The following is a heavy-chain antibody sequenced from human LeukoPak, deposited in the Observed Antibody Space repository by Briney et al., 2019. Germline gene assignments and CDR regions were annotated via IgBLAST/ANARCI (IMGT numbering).Heavy chain of an antibody. V-gene: IGHV3-30*02. CDR3: AKDYYDSSGSGYFDY. CDR1: GFTFSSYG. J-gene: IGHJ4*02. D-gene: IGHD3-22*01. CDR2: IWYGGSNK. Sequence: GGSLRLSCAASGFTFSSYGMHWVRQAPGKGLEWVAVIWYGGSNKYYADSVKGRFTISRDNSKNTLYLQMNSLRAEDTAVYYCAKDYYDSSGSGYFDYWGQGTLVTVSS.